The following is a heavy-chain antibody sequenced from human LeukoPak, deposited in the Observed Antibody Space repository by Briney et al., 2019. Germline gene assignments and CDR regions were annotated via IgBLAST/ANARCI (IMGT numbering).Heavy chain of an antibody. CDR2: IIPIFGTT. CDR1: GGTFNSYA. J-gene: IGHJ5*02. Sequence: SVKVSCKASGGTFNSYAISWVRQAPGQGLEWMGGIIPIFGTTNYARKFRGRVTLTADKSTRTAYMELSSLRSEDTAVYYCARDDPLDKISSGWGPWGQGTLVTVSS. V-gene: IGHV1-69*06. CDR3: ARDDPLDKISSGWGP. D-gene: IGHD6-19*01.